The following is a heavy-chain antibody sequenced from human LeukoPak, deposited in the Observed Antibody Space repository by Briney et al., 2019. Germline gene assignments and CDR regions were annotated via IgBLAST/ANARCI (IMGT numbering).Heavy chain of an antibody. CDR3: ARSAGYDFWSGLRFDY. CDR2: IYYSGST. CDR1: GGSISSGDYY. D-gene: IGHD3-3*01. V-gene: IGHV4-30-4*08. Sequence: PSQTLSLTCTVSGGSISSGDYYWSWIRQPPGKGLEWIVYIYYSGSTYYNPSLKSRVTISVDTSKNQFSLKLSSVTAADTAVYYCARSAGYDFWSGLRFDYWGQGTLVTVSS. J-gene: IGHJ4*02.